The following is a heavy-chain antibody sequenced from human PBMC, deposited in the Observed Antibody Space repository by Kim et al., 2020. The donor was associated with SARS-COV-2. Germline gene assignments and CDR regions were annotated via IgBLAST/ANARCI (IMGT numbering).Heavy chain of an antibody. CDR2: IVPIVDVA. Sequence: SVKVSCRASGDTFTSHAINWVRQAPGQGLEWMGRIVPIVDVARSAQRFQGRVTITADKSTNTVYMELSSLRSEDTAVYFCATGHTGYSSGHLDNWGQGTLLTVSS. V-gene: IGHV1-69*04. CDR3: ATGHTGYSSGHLDN. CDR1: GDTFTSHA. D-gene: IGHD2-15*01. J-gene: IGHJ4*02.